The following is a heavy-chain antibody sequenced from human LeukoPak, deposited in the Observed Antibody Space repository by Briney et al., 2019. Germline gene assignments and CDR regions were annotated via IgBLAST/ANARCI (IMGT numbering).Heavy chain of an antibody. CDR2: IYTSGST. J-gene: IGHJ4*02. V-gene: IGHV4-4*07. CDR1: GGSISSYY. CDR3: ARQGGDDFWSGYPSHYFDY. D-gene: IGHD3-3*01. Sequence: SETLSLTCTVSGGSISSYYWSWIRQPAGKGLEWIGRIYTSGSTNYNPSLKSRVTIPVDTSKNQFSLKLSSVTAEDTAVYYCARQGGDDFWSGYPSHYFDYWGQGTLVTVSS.